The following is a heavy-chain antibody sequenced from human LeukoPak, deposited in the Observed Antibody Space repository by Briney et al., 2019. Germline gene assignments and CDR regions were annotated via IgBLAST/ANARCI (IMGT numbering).Heavy chain of an antibody. Sequence: GGSLRLSCAVSGFTLNSNWIHWVRQAPGQGLVWVSRINEDGRGTSYADSVKGRFTISKDDAKNTVYLQMNSLRAEDTAVYYCATVFEHWGQGTLVTVSS. CDR2: INEDGRGT. V-gene: IGHV3-74*01. CDR3: ATVFEH. J-gene: IGHJ4*02. CDR1: GFTLNSNW.